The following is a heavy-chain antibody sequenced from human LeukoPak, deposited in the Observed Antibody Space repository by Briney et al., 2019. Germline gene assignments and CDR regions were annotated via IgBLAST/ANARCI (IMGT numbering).Heavy chain of an antibody. V-gene: IGHV5-51*01. CDR3: ARAFDDILTGYYALDY. D-gene: IGHD3-9*01. CDR2: INPEDSDT. J-gene: IGHJ4*02. Sequence: GESLKISCQGSGYSFTNYWIGWVRQMPGRGLEWMGLINPEDSDTRYTLSFQGQVTLSADKSIRAAYLQWGSLKASDTAVYYCARAFDDILTGYYALDYWGQGTLVTVSS. CDR1: GYSFTNYW.